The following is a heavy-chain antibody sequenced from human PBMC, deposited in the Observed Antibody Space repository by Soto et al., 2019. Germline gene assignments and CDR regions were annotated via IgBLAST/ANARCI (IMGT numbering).Heavy chain of an antibody. V-gene: IGHV1-69*06. CDR3: ARASTLTVHCGSVSCPRMDV. Sequence: QVQLVQSGAEVKKPGSPAKVSCKASGGTFSSYAISWLRQAPGQGLEWMGGILPIFGTANYARKFQVRVTITADRSTSTAYMELSSLRSEDTAVYYCARASTLTVHCGSVSCPRMDVWGQGTTVTVSS. CDR1: GGTFSSYA. CDR2: ILPIFGTA. J-gene: IGHJ6*02. D-gene: IGHD2-2*01.